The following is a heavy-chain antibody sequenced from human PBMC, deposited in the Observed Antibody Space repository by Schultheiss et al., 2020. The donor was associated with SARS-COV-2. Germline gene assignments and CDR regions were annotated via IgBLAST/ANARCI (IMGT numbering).Heavy chain of an antibody. V-gene: IGHV3-21*01. CDR1: GFSFSDYE. Sequence: GGSLRLSCVASGFSFSDYEMNWVRRAPGKGLEWVSSISSSSSYIYYADSVKGRFTISRDNAKNSLYLQMNSLRAEDTAVYYCAREKPAATSGFDYWGQGTLVTVSS. D-gene: IGHD2-2*01. CDR2: ISSSSSYI. CDR3: AREKPAATSGFDY. J-gene: IGHJ4*02.